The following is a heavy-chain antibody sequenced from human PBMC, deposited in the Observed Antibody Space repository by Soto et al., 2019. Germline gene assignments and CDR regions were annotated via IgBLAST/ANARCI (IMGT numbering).Heavy chain of an antibody. CDR2: VNHGGST. D-gene: IGHD2-15*01. CDR1: GGSFSGFF. CDR3: ARAAVAAGGPFDK. Sequence: SETLSLTCAVSGGSFSGFFCGWIRQPPGKGLEWIGEVNHGGSTNYNPSLKSRVTISSDTSKNHFSLTLRSVTAADTAVYYCARAAVAAGGPFDKWGQGALVTVSS. J-gene: IGHJ4*02. V-gene: IGHV4-34*01.